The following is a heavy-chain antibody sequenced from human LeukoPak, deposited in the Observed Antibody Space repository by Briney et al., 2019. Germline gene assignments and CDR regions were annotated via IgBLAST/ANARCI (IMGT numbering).Heavy chain of an antibody. J-gene: IGHJ1*01. CDR2: KSDGST. CDR3: ARAPSEMGGYYPEYFRH. V-gene: IGHV3-74*01. CDR1: GFTFLTYW. Sequence: GGSLRLSCAHSGFTFLTYWIHCLRQAPGKGLVWVSRKSDGSTNYADSVKGRFTISRDNAKNTVSLQMNSLRPEDTGVYYCARAPSEMGGYYPEYFRHWGQGTLVTVSS. D-gene: IGHD3-22*01.